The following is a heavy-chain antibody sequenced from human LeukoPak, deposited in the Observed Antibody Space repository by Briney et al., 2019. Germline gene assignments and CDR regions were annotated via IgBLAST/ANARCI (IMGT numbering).Heavy chain of an antibody. Sequence: GGPLRLSCAASGFTFSNYAMHWVRQAPGKGLEDVSAISSNGGSTYYANSVKGRFTISRDNSKNTLYLQMGSLRAEDMAVYYCAREGEVPAAFHYWGQGTLVTVSS. V-gene: IGHV3-64*01. CDR1: GFTFSNYA. J-gene: IGHJ4*02. CDR2: ISSNGGST. CDR3: AREGEVPAAFHY. D-gene: IGHD2-2*01.